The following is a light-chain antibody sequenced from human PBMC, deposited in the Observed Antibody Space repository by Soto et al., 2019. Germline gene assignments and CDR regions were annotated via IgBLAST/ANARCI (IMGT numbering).Light chain of an antibody. CDR1: SSNIGNNY. V-gene: IGLV1-51*01. Sequence: QSVLTQPPSVSAAPGQKVTISCSGSSSNIGNNYVSWYQQLPGTAPKVLIYDDNKRPSGIPDRFSGSKSATSATLGITGLQTGDEADYYCGTWDSSLSAVVFGGGTKVTVL. CDR3: GTWDSSLSAVV. J-gene: IGLJ2*01. CDR2: DDN.